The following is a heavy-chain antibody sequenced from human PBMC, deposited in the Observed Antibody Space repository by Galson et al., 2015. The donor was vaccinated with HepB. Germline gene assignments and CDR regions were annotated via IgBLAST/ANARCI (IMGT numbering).Heavy chain of an antibody. D-gene: IGHD3-10*01. J-gene: IGHJ4*02. V-gene: IGHV3-30*18. CDR3: AKDPQYDIGVIAH. Sequence: SLRLSCAASGFTFSSYGMHWVRQAPGKGLEWVAVISPDGGNKLYADTVKGRFTISRDNSKTTLYLEMNSLRTEDTAVYYCAKDPQYDIGVIAHWGQGTLVTVSS. CDR2: ISPDGGNK. CDR1: GFTFSSYG.